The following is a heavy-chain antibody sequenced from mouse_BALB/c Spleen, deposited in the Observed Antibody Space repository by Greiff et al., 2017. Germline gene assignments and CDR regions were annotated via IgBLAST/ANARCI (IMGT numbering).Heavy chain of an antibody. CDR2: IDPSDSET. CDR1: GYSFTSYW. Sequence: VQLQESGPQLVRPGASVKISCKASGYSFTSYWMHWVKQRPGQGLEWIGMIDPSDSETRLNQKFKDKATLTVDKSSSTAYMQLSSPTSEDSAVYYCARSNYGNLFAYWGQGTLVTVSA. D-gene: IGHD2-1*01. CDR3: ARSNYGNLFAY. J-gene: IGHJ3*01. V-gene: IGHV1S126*01.